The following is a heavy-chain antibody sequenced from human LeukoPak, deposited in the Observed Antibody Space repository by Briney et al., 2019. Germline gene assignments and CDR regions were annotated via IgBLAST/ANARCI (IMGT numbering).Heavy chain of an antibody. CDR2: IYYSGST. CDR1: GGSISSSSYY. J-gene: IGHJ4*02. D-gene: IGHD2-2*01. V-gene: IGHV4-39*01. CDR3: ARQFCSSTSCYADKVDY. Sequence: PSETLSHTCTVSGGSISSSSYYWGWIRQPPGKGLEWIGSIYYSGSTYYNPSLKSRVTISVDTSKNQFSLELSSVTAADTAVYYCARQFCSSTSCYADKVDYWGQGTLVTVSS.